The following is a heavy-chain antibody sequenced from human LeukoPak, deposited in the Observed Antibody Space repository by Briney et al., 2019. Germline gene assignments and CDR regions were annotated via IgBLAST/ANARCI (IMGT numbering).Heavy chain of an antibody. D-gene: IGHD2-2*01. CDR3: ARSRYYYYYYMDV. J-gene: IGHJ6*03. V-gene: IGHV4-34*01. Sequence: SETLSLTCAVYGGSFSGYYWSWIRQPPGKGLEWIGEINHSGSTNYNPSLKSQVTISVDTSKNQFSLKLSSVTAADTAVYYCARSRYYYYYYMDVWGKGTTVTVSS. CDR2: INHSGST. CDR1: GGSFSGYY.